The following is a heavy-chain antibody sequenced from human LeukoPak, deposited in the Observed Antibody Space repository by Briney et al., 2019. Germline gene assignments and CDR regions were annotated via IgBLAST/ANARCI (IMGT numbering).Heavy chain of an antibody. CDR1: GFSFSNYA. V-gene: IGHV3-23*01. Sequence: GGSLRLSCEASGFSFSNYAMSWVRQAPGKGLEWVSFISVNGDITRYADSVKGRFTISRDNSKNTLYLQMNSLRAEDTAVYYCARVGYCSSTSCYVGAFDIWGQGTMVTVSS. J-gene: IGHJ3*02. D-gene: IGHD2-2*01. CDR3: ARVGYCSSTSCYVGAFDI. CDR2: ISVNGDIT.